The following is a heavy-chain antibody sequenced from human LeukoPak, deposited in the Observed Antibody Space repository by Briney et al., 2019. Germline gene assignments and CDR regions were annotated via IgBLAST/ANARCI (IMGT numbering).Heavy chain of an antibody. V-gene: IGHV4-59*01. J-gene: IGHJ4*02. CDR3: ARGGSGYSTDY. CDR1: GGSFSTYY. D-gene: IGHD3-22*01. Sequence: PSETLSLTCTVSGGSFSTYYWTWIRQPPGEGLEWVGYIYSSGSTNYNPSLKSRVTISVDTSKNQFSLKLSSVTAADTAVYYCARGGSGYSTDYWGQGTLVTVSP. CDR2: IYSSGST.